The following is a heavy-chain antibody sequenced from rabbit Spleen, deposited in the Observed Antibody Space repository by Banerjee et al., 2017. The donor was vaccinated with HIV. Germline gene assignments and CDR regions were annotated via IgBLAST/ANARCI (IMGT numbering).Heavy chain of an antibody. V-gene: IGHV1S40*01. CDR1: GFSFSSSYH. CDR2: IYAGSSGST. CDR3: ARDRASVSTSGYWYYFDL. Sequence: QSLEESGGDLVKPGASLTLTCTASGFSFSSSYHMCWVRQAPGKGLEWIGCIYAGSSGSTYYASWAKGRFTISKTSSTTVTLQMTSLTAADTATYFCARDRASVSTSGYWYYFDLWGPGTLVTVS. D-gene: IGHD1-1*01. J-gene: IGHJ4*01.